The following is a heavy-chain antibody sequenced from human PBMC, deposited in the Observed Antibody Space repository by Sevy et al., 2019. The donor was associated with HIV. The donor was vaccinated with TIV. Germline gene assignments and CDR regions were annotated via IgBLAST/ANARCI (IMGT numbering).Heavy chain of an antibody. CDR1: GYTFTSYG. CDR2: ISAYNGNT. J-gene: IGHJ5*02. Sequence: ASVKVSCKTSGYTFTSYGVSWVRQAPGQGLEWMGWISAYNGNTNYALKFQGRVTMTADTSTSTAYMELTSLTSDDTAVYYCARDEGEQWLWTITGPNWFDPWGQGTLVTVSS. CDR3: ARDEGEQWLWTITGPNWFDP. D-gene: IGHD6-19*01. V-gene: IGHV1-18*01.